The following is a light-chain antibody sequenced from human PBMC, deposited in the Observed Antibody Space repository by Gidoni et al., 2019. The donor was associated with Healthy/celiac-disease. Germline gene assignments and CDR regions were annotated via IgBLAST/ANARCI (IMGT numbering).Light chain of an antibody. CDR2: AAS. V-gene: IGKV1-NL1*01. CDR1: QGISNS. Sequence: DIQMTQSPSPLSAAVGDRVTITCRASQGISNSLAWYQQKPGKAPKLLLYAASRLESGVPSRFSGSGSGTDYTLTISSLQPEDFATYYCQQYYSTPWTFGQGTKVEIK. J-gene: IGKJ1*01. CDR3: QQYYSTPWT.